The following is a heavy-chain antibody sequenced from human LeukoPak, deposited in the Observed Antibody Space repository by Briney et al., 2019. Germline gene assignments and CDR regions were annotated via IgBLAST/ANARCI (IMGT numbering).Heavy chain of an antibody. CDR2: ISAYNGNT. D-gene: IGHD5-18*01. CDR3: ARDPWWSDTAMELYFDY. V-gene: IGHV1-18*01. J-gene: IGHJ4*02. CDR1: GYTFTSYG. Sequence: VSVTVSCTASGYTFTSYGISWVRQAPGQGLEWMGWISAYNGNTNYAQKLQGRVTMTTDTSTSTAYMELRSLRSDDTAVYYCARDPWWSDTAMELYFDYWGQGTLVTVSS.